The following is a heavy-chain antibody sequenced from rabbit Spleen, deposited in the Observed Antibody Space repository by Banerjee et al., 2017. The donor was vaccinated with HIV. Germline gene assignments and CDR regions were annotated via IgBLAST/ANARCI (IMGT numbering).Heavy chain of an antibody. Sequence: QEQLVESGGGLVQPEGSLTLTCTASGFSFSNNYYMCWVRQAPGKGLEWIGCMHTGSSGYTYYATWATGRFTCSKTSSTTVTLQMTSLTAADTATYFCARDTGTSFSTYGMDLWGPGTLVTVS. D-gene: IGHD8-1*01. J-gene: IGHJ6*01. CDR2: MHTGSSGYT. V-gene: IGHV1S45*01. CDR1: GFSFSNNYY. CDR3: ARDTGTSFSTYGMDL.